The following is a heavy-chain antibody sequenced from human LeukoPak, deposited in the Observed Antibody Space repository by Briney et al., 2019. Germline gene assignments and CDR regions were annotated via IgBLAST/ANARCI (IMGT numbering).Heavy chain of an antibody. CDR2: IYPGDPDT. Sequence: HGESLKISCKGSGYSFTNYWIGWVRQMPGKGLEWMGIIYPGDPDTRYRPSFQGQVTISADKSISTAYLQWSSLKASDTAMYYCARRGYCGGENCFSNAFDIWGQGTMVTVSS. D-gene: IGHD2-21*01. V-gene: IGHV5-51*01. CDR3: ARRGYCGGENCFSNAFDI. J-gene: IGHJ3*02. CDR1: GYSFTNYW.